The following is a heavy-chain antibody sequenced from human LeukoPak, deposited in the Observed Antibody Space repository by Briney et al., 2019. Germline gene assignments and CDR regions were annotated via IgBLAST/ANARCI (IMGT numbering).Heavy chain of an antibody. V-gene: IGHV3-23*01. J-gene: IGHJ4*02. CDR2: IRDSGSST. D-gene: IGHD5-12*01. Sequence: PGGALRLSCAASGFTFSSYAMSWVRQAPGKGLEWVSAIRDSGSSTHYADSVKGRFTISRDNSKNTLFLQMNSLRAEDTAIYYCTRVGYIDEGIDYWGQGTLVTVSS. CDR3: TRVGYIDEGIDY. CDR1: GFTFSSYA.